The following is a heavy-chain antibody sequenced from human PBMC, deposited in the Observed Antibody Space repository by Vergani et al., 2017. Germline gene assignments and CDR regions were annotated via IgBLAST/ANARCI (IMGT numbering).Heavy chain of an antibody. D-gene: IGHD3-3*01. CDR1: GYIFSNFW. CDR2: IFPGDSQI. V-gene: IGHV5-51*01. J-gene: IGHJ3*02. CDR3: ARLGDGYYYHGFDI. Sequence: EKQLVQSGSETKKPGESLKISCQAFGYIFSNFWIGWVRQRPVRGLEWMGLIFPGDSQIRSSLSFQGRVTISADKSISTAYLQWYGLQASDTAMYYCARLGDGYYYHGFDIWGQGTAVTVSS.